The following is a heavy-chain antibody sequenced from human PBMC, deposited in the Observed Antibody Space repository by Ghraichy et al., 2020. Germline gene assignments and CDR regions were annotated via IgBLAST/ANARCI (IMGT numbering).Heavy chain of an antibody. CDR1: GGSFSGYY. CDR3: ARGQQTRAYYYGSGSYGY. J-gene: IGHJ4*02. CDR2: INHSGST. V-gene: IGHV4-34*01. Sequence: SETLSLTCAVYGGSFSGYYWSWNRQPPGKGLEWIGEINHSGSTNYNPSLKSRVTISVDTSKNQFSLKLSSVTAADTAVYYCARGQQTRAYYYGSGSYGYWGQGTLVTVSS. D-gene: IGHD3-10*01.